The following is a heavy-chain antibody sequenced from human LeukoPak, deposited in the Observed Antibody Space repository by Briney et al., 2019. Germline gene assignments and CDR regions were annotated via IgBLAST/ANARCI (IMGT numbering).Heavy chain of an antibody. J-gene: IGHJ4*02. CDR2: IYYSGST. CDR1: GGSISSSSYY. Sequence: SETLSLTCTVSGGSISSSSYYWGWIRQPPGKGLEWIGSIYYSGSTYYNPSLKSRVTISLDTSKNQFSLKLSSVTAADTAVYYCARRHSSGWSAYFDYWGQGTLVTVSS. D-gene: IGHD6-19*01. V-gene: IGHV4-39*01. CDR3: ARRHSSGWSAYFDY.